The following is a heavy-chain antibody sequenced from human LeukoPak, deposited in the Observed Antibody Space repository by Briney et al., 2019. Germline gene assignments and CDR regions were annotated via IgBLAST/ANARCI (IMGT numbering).Heavy chain of an antibody. CDR1: GGSMNTHY. CDR2: IYTSGST. Sequence: PSETLSLTCSVSGGSMNTHYWNWIRQPVGKGLEWIGRIYTSGSTNHNPSLKSRVIMSLDTSKSQFSLSLSSVTAADTAVYYCASYYYGSGSLDYWGQGTLVTVSS. J-gene: IGHJ4*02. CDR3: ASYYYGSGSLDY. D-gene: IGHD3-10*01. V-gene: IGHV4-4*07.